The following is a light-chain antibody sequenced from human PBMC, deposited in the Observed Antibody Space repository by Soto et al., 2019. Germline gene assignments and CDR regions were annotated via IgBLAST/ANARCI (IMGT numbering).Light chain of an antibody. CDR3: HQSSNWPPDT. CDR1: QSVGNN. Sequence: LLTQSPGTLSLSPGESATLSWRASQSVGNNLAWYQQKPCQAPRLLIYGASTRATGVPATFSGSGSGTDLTPTISSLEPEDFAVYYCHQSSNWPPDTCGQGTRLEIK. V-gene: IGKV3-11*01. J-gene: IGKJ5*01. CDR2: GAS.